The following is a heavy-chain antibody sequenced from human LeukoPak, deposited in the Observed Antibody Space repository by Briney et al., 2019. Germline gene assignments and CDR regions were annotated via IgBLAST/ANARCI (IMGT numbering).Heavy chain of an antibody. D-gene: IGHD3-10*01. Sequence: GGSLRLSCAASGFTFSSYSMNWVRQAPGKGLEWVSYISSNSSTIYYADSVKGRFTISRDNAKNSLYLQMNSLRAEDTAVYCCARGEDYYGSGSYYDFDYWGQGTLVTVSS. CDR3: ARGEDYYGSGSYYDFDY. CDR2: ISSNSSTI. J-gene: IGHJ4*02. V-gene: IGHV3-48*01. CDR1: GFTFSSYS.